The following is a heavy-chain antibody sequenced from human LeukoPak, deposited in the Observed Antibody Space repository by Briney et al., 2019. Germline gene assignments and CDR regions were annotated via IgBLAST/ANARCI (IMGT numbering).Heavy chain of an antibody. Sequence: ASVKVSRKSSGYTFNSYGITWVRQAPGQGLECMGWIRTYNGHTNYAQKLQGRVTMTTDTSTNTAYMELRSLRSDDTAVYYCARDQYYDSKGWFDPWGQGTLVTVSS. CDR2: IRTYNGHT. CDR1: GYTFNSYG. D-gene: IGHD3-22*01. CDR3: ARDQYYDSKGWFDP. V-gene: IGHV1-18*01. J-gene: IGHJ5*02.